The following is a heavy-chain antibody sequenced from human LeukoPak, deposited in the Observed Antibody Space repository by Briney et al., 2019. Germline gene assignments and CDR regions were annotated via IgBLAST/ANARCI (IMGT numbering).Heavy chain of an antibody. CDR1: GFTFSSYE. D-gene: IGHD3-10*01. J-gene: IGHJ4*02. V-gene: IGHV3-48*03. CDR2: ISSSGSTI. Sequence: GGSLRLSCAASGFTFSSYEINWVRQAPGKGLEWVPYISSSGSTIYYADSVKGRFTISRDNAKNSLYLQMNSLRAEDTAVYYCAREKGRNYFDYWGQGTLVTVCS. CDR3: AREKGRNYFDY.